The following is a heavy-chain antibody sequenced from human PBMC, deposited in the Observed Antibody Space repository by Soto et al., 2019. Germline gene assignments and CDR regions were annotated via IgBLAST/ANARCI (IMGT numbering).Heavy chain of an antibody. J-gene: IGHJ4*02. V-gene: IGHV3-21*01. D-gene: IGHD2-2*01. CDR2: ISSSSSYI. CDR3: ARGDAHNSFDY. Sequence: GGSLRLSCADSGFTFSSYSMNWVRQAPGKGLEWVSSISSSSSYIYYADSVKGRFTISRDNAKNSLYLQMNSLRAEDTAVFYCARGDAHNSFDYWGQGTLVTVSS. CDR1: GFTFSSYS.